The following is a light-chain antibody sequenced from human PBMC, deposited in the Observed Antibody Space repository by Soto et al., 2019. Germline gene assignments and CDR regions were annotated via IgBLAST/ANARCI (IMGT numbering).Light chain of an antibody. CDR3: QQSYNTPLT. V-gene: IGKV1-39*01. J-gene: IGKJ1*01. CDR1: QTISTY. Sequence: IEVTQSPSSLAASVGDRVTITCRASQTISTYVNWYRQKSGAAPELLIYDASTLQSGVPSRFRGGGSGTDFTLTISSLQLDDFATYYCQQSYNTPLTFGQGTKVELK. CDR2: DAS.